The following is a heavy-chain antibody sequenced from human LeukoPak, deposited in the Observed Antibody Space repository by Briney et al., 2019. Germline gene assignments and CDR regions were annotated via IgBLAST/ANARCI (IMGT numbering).Heavy chain of an antibody. CDR2: SYFSGST. Sequence: SATLSLTCTVSGGSIRSGDYYWSWIRQPPGKGLEWIGYSYFSGSTYYNPSLKSRVTISVDTSKNQFSLKLSSVTAADTAVYYCARAPSEGGGYSYGLARRAFDIWGQGTMVTVSS. CDR3: ARAPSEGGGYSYGLARRAFDI. CDR1: GGSIRSGDYY. D-gene: IGHD5-18*01. J-gene: IGHJ3*02. V-gene: IGHV4-30-4*01.